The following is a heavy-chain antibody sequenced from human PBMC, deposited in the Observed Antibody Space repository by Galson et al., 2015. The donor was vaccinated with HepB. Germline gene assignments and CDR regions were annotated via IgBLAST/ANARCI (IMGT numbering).Heavy chain of an antibody. Sequence: YWMNWVRQAPGKGLGWVANIKRDGTEKFYVDSVKGRFTISRDNAKNSLYLQMNSLRAEDTAVYSCARDFRYCTSTNCPAFYFFDLWGRGTLVTVSS. CDR1: YW. J-gene: IGHJ2*01. CDR3: ARDFRYCTSTNCPAFYFFDL. D-gene: IGHD2-2*01. V-gene: IGHV3-7*01. CDR2: IKRDGTEK.